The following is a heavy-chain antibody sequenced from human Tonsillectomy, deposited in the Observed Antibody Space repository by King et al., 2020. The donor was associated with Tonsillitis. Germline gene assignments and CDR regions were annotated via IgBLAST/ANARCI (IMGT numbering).Heavy chain of an antibody. D-gene: IGHD2-15*01. J-gene: IGHJ6*02. CDR3: ASAMTVVKEYYYYNGMDV. Sequence: GQLVQSGAELKKPGSSVKVSCKASGGTFSSYAINWVRQAPGQGLEWMGSIIPIYGPAKYAQNFQGRVRITGDESTSTAYMEVSSLRSDDTAVYYCASAMTVVKEYYYYNGMDVWGQGTTVTVSS. CDR1: GGTFSSYA. CDR2: IIPIYGPA. V-gene: IGHV1-69*18.